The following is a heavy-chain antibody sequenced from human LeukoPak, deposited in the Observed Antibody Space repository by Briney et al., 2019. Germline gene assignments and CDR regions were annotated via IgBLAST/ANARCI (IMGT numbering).Heavy chain of an antibody. Sequence: GASVKVSCKASGGTFSSYAIGWVRQAPGQGLEWMGGIIPIFGTANYAQKFQGRVTITTDESTSTAYMELSSLRSEDTAVYYCARGGECSSTSCQNWFDPWGQGTLVTVSS. CDR3: ARGGECSSTSCQNWFDP. CDR1: GGTFSSYA. J-gene: IGHJ5*02. V-gene: IGHV1-69*05. CDR2: IIPIFGTA. D-gene: IGHD2-2*01.